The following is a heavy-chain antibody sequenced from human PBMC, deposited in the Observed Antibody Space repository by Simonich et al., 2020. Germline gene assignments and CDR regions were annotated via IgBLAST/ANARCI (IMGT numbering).Heavy chain of an antibody. CDR2: ISSSSSYI. V-gene: IGHV3-21*01. D-gene: IGHD6-19*01. Sequence: EVQLVESGGGLVKPGGSLRLSCAASGFTFSSYRITWVRQGPGKGLEWVSSISSSSSYIYYAASVKGRFTISRDNAKNSLYLQMNSLRAEDTAVYYCARWIAVAGTGAYGMDVWGQGTTVTVSS. CDR1: GFTFSSYR. CDR3: ARWIAVAGTGAYGMDV. J-gene: IGHJ6*02.